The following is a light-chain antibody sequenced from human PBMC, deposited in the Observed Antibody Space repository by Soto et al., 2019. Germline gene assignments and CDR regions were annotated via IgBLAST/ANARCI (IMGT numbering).Light chain of an antibody. CDR1: RSVSSCY. Sequence: IVLTQSPDTLSLSPGERATLYCRASRSVSSCYLAWYQHKAGQAPRLLISGASNRATDIPDRFSGSESGTDFTLTISRLEPEDFAVYYCQHYGSSPPYTFGQGTKLEIK. CDR3: QHYGSSPPYT. CDR2: GAS. J-gene: IGKJ2*01. V-gene: IGKV3-20*01.